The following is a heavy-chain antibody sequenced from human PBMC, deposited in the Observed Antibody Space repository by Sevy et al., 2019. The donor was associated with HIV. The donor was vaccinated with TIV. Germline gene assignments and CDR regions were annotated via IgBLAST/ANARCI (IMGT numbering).Heavy chain of an antibody. CDR3: AKVDVVVPVADYGLDV. J-gene: IGHJ6*02. D-gene: IGHD2-2*01. CDR1: GFTFSNYA. Sequence: GGYLRLSCAASGFTFSNYAMSWVRQAPGKGLEWVSSISRSGGSTYYADSVKGRFTISRDNSKNTLYLQMNSLRAAETAVYYCAKVDVVVPVADYGLDVWGQGTTVTVSS. V-gene: IGHV3-23*01. CDR2: ISRSGGST.